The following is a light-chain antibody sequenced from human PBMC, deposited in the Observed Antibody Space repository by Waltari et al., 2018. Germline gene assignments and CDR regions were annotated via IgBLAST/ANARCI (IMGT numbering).Light chain of an antibody. CDR2: EAS. CDR3: CSYAGGHTLV. Sequence: QSALTQPASVPGSAGQSITISCTGTSSDVVTYNLVSWYQQQPGKAPKLMIYEASKRPSGVSHRFSGSKTGNTASLTISGLQAEDEADYFCCSYAGGHTLVFGGGTKLTVL. V-gene: IGLV2-23*02. CDR1: SSDVVTYNL. J-gene: IGLJ3*02.